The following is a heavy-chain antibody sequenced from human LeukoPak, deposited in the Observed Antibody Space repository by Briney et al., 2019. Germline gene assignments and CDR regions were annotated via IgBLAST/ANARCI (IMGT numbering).Heavy chain of an antibody. CDR2: IYYSGST. V-gene: IGHV4-31*03. Sequence: PSETLSLTCTVSGGSISSGGYYWSWIRQHPGKGLEWIGYIYYSGSTYYNPSLKSRVTISVDTSKNQFSLKLSSVTAADTAVYYCAKVEGYYYYGMDVWGQGTTVTVSS. CDR3: AKVEGYYYYGMDV. CDR1: GGSISSGGYY. J-gene: IGHJ6*02.